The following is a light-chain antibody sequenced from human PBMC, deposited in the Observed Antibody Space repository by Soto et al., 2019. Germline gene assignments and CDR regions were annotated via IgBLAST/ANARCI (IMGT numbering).Light chain of an antibody. J-gene: IGKJ4*01. Sequence: DIQMTQSPSTLSASVGERVTIACRASQSISSCLAWYQQKPGKAPKLLIYKASSLGRVVRSRLSGSGSGADFTLTISSLQPDDVATYWCQQDSSYPLTFGGGTKVEIK. CDR3: QQDSSYPLT. CDR2: KAS. CDR1: QSISSC. V-gene: IGKV1-5*03.